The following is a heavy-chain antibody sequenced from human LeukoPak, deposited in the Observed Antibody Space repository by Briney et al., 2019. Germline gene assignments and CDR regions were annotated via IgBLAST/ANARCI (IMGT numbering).Heavy chain of an antibody. J-gene: IGHJ4*02. Sequence: ASVKVSCTASGYTFTGYYVHWVRQAPGQGLEWMGWINPNSGGTNYAQKFQGRVTMTRDTSISTAYMELSRLRSDDTAVYYCARDPLPLRLGELSLPDYWGQGTLVTVSS. CDR3: ARDPLPLRLGELSLPDY. V-gene: IGHV1-2*02. D-gene: IGHD3-16*02. CDR2: INPNSGGT. CDR1: GYTFTGYY.